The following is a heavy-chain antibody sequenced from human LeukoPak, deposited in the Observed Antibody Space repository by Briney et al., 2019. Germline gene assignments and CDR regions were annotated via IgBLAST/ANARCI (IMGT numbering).Heavy chain of an antibody. Sequence: GGSLRLSCAASGFTFSSYAMSWVRQAPGKGLEWVSAISGSGGSTYYADSVKGRFTISRDNSKNTLYLQMNSLTAEDTAVYYRPKMIVVVALRYFDYWGQGPLVTVSS. V-gene: IGHV3-23*01. CDR2: ISGSGGST. D-gene: IGHD3-22*01. CDR1: GFTFSSYA. CDR3: PKMIVVVALRYFDY. J-gene: IGHJ4*02.